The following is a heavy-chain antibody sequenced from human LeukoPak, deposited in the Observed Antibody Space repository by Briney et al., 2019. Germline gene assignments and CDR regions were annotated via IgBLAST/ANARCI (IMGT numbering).Heavy chain of an antibody. V-gene: IGHV1-18*01. D-gene: IGHD3-9*01. CDR2: ISAYNGNT. Sequence: ASVKVSCKASGGTFSSYAISWVRQAPGQGLEWMGWISAYNGNTSYAQKLQGRVTMTTDTSTSTAYMELRSLRSDDTAVYYCARKGATGTWFDPWGQGTLVTVSS. CDR3: ARKGATGTWFDP. J-gene: IGHJ5*02. CDR1: GGTFSSYA.